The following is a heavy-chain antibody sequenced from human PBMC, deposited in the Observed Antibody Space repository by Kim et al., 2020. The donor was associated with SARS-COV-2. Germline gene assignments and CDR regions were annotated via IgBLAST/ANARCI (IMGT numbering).Heavy chain of an antibody. CDR1: GFTFYNAW. V-gene: IGHV3-15*01. Sequence: GGSLRLSCAGSGFTFYNAWMSWVRQAPGKGLEWVGRIKSNPDGGTTANAAPVKGRFTISRDDSKNTLYLQMNSLKTEDTAVYYCTTLHGYGDYVYYFDYWGQGTLVTVSS. J-gene: IGHJ4*02. CDR3: TTLHGYGDYVYYFDY. D-gene: IGHD4-17*01. CDR2: IKSNPDGGTT.